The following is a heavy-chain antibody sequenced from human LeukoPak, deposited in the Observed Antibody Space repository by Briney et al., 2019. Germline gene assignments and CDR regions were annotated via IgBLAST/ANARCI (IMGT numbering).Heavy chain of an antibody. Sequence: TGGSLRLSCAASGFTVSSNYMSWVRQAPGKGLEWVSVIYSGGSTYYADSVKGRFTISRDNSKNTLYLQMNSLRAEDTAVYYCASQHVGSSSWIIDPWGQGTLVTVSS. V-gene: IGHV3-66*01. CDR2: IYSGGST. D-gene: IGHD6-13*01. J-gene: IGHJ5*02. CDR3: ASQHVGSSSWIIDP. CDR1: GFTVSSNY.